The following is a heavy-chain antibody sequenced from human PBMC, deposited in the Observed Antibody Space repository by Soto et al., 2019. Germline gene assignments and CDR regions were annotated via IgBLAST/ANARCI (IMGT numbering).Heavy chain of an antibody. V-gene: IGHV1-8*01. CDR3: ARGRWLLPTITGGGNWFDP. D-gene: IGHD5-12*01. Sequence: QVQLVQSGAEVKKPGASVKVSCKASGYTFTSYDINWVRQATGQGLEWMGWMNPNSGNTGYAQKFQGRVTMTRNTSISTAYMELSSLRSEDTAVYYCARGRWLLPTITGGGNWFDPWGQGTLGTVSS. J-gene: IGHJ5*02. CDR1: GYTFTSYD. CDR2: MNPNSGNT.